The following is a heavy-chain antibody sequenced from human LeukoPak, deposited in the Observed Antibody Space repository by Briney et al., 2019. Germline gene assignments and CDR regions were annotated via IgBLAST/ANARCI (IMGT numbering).Heavy chain of an antibody. D-gene: IGHD6-13*01. Sequence: GGSLRLSCAASGFSVSSNYMSWVRQAPGKGLEWVSLIYSGGSTYYADSVKGRFTISRDNSKNTLYLQMNSLRAEDTAVYYCAKAGIAAAGYYYYMDVWGKGTTVTISS. CDR3: AKAGIAAAGYYYYMDV. J-gene: IGHJ6*03. CDR2: IYSGGST. V-gene: IGHV3-53*01. CDR1: GFSVSSNY.